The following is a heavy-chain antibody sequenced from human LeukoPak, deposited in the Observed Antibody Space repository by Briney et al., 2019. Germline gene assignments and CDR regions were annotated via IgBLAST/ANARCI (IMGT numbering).Heavy chain of an antibody. J-gene: IGHJ3*02. CDR3: ASELATISRDAFDI. CDR1: GFTFDDYA. D-gene: IGHD5-24*01. CDR2: ISWNSGSI. V-gene: IGHV3-9*01. Sequence: GGSLRLSCAASGFTFDDYAMHWVRQAPGKGLEWVSGISWNSGSIGYADSVKGRFTVSRDNGNNSLFLHMSSLRADDTAVYYCASELATISRDAFDIWGQGTMVTVSS.